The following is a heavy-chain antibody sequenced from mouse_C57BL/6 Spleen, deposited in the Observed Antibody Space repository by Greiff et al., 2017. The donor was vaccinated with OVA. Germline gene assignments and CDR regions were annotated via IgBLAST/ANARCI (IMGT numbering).Heavy chain of an antibody. V-gene: IGHV1-80*01. D-gene: IGHD1-2*01. CDR1: GYAFSSYW. CDR2: IYPGDGDT. CDR3: ARGPAGSYFDY. Sequence: VQLKESGAELVKPGASVKISCKASGYAFSSYWMNWVKQRPGKGLEWIGQIYPGDGDTNYNGKFKGKATLTADKSSSTAYMQLSSLTSEDSAVYFCARGPAGSYFDYWGQGTTLTVSS. J-gene: IGHJ2*01.